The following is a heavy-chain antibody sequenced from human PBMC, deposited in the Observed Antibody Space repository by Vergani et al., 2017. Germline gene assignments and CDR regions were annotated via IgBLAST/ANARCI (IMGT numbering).Heavy chain of an antibody. CDR2: ISYDGSNK. J-gene: IGHJ6*03. CDR3: AGVEEGDCSGGSCYALYYYYYMDV. V-gene: IGHV3-30*03. CDR1: GFTFSSYG. D-gene: IGHD2-15*01. Sequence: QVQLVESGGGVVRPGRSLRLSCAASGFTFSSYGMHWVRQAPGKGLEWVAVISYDGSNKYYADSVKGRFTISRDNSKNTLYLQMNSLRAEYTAVYYCAGVEEGDCSGGSCYALYYYYYMDVWGKGTTVTVSS.